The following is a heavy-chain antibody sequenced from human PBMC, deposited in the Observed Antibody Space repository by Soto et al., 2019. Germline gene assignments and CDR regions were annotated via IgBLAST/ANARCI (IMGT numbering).Heavy chain of an antibody. CDR2: ISWNSGSI. CDR1: GFTFDDYA. V-gene: IGHV3-9*01. Sequence: EVQLVESGGGLVQPGRSLRLSCAASGFTFDDYAMHWVRQAPGKGLEWVSGISWNSGSIGYADSVNGRFTISRDNAKNSLYLRMNSLRAEDTALYYCAKDKNYGGEYYYYGMDVWGQGTTVTVSS. J-gene: IGHJ6*02. D-gene: IGHD4-17*01. CDR3: AKDKNYGGEYYYYGMDV.